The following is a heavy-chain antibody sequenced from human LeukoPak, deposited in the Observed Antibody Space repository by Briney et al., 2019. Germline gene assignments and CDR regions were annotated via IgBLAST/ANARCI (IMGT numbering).Heavy chain of an antibody. V-gene: IGHV3-23*01. CDR2: ISGSGGST. CDR1: GFTFSSYA. Sequence: PGGSLRLSCAASGFTFSSYAMSWVRQAPGKGLEGVSAISGSGGSTYYADSVKGRFTISRDNSKNTLYLQMNSLRAEDTAVYYCARVLWFGELLYQPFDYWGQGTLVTVSS. CDR3: ARVLWFGELLYQPFDY. D-gene: IGHD3-10*01. J-gene: IGHJ4*02.